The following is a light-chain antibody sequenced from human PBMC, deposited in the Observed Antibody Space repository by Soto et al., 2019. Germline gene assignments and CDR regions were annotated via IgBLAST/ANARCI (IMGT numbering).Light chain of an antibody. J-gene: IGKJ4*01. Sequence: EIVLTQSPATLSLSPGERATLSCRASQSVSSYLAWYQQKPGQAPRLLIYDASNRATGIPARFSGSGSGTDFTLTISSLGPEDVAVYSCQQRSNWPPLTFGGGTKVEIK. CDR3: QQRSNWPPLT. CDR2: DAS. CDR1: QSVSSY. V-gene: IGKV3-11*01.